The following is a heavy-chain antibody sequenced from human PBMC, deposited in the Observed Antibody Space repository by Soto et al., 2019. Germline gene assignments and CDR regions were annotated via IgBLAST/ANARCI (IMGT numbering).Heavy chain of an antibody. CDR1: GFSLSSIGMG. J-gene: IGHJ4*02. CDR2: IYWDDDK. D-gene: IGHD5-12*01. Sequence: QITVKESGLTLVKPTETLTLTCTFSGFSLSSIGMGVGWIRQPPGKALEWLALIYWDDDKRYSPSLHSRLTITXDSXKNQVDLTMTNMDPVDTATYYCARLTRGVYDLDRLWEKFDYWGQGALVTVSS. V-gene: IGHV2-5*02. CDR3: ARLTRGVYDLDRLWEKFDY.